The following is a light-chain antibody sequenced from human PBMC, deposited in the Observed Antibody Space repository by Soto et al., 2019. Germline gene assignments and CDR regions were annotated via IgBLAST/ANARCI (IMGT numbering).Light chain of an antibody. CDR1: QSISSW. Sequence: DIQMTQSPSTLSASVGDRVTITCRASQSISSWLAWYQQKPGKAPNLLIYEASSLESGVPSRFSGSGSGTEFPLTINSLQPDDFATYYCQQYSSNTALTFGGGTKVEIK. V-gene: IGKV1-5*03. CDR3: QQYSSNTALT. J-gene: IGKJ4*01. CDR2: EAS.